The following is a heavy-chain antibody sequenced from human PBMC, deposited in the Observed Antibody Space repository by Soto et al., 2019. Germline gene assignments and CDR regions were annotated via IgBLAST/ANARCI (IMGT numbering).Heavy chain of an antibody. Sequence: QVQLQQSGPGLVKPSQTLSLTCAISGDSVSSNSAAWHWIRQSPSRGLEWLGRTYYRSKWYNDYAVLVKSRITNNPDTFKNQVSLQLDSVPPEDTALYYCASGRYYYDRSGFDSARFFDYWGQGTLVTVSS. CDR1: GDSVSSNSAA. V-gene: IGHV6-1*01. J-gene: IGHJ4*02. D-gene: IGHD3-22*01. CDR3: ASGRYYYDRSGFDSARFFDY. CDR2: TYYRSKWYN.